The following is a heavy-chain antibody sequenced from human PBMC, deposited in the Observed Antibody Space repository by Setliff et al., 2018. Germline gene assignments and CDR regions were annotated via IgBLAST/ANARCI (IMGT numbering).Heavy chain of an antibody. V-gene: IGHV4-39*01. D-gene: IGHD3-22*01. CDR3: ARAPRYFDPTGSYFDF. J-gene: IGHJ4*02. Sequence: PSETLSLTCTVSGASVSGNSYYWGWIRQPPGKGLEWIASTYYSGNTYYNPSLKSRVTIXXXTSKNXXXXXXXXXXXXXTXXYXXARAPRYFDPTGSYFDFWGQGTLVTVSS. CDR1: GASVSGNSYY. CDR2: TYYSGNT.